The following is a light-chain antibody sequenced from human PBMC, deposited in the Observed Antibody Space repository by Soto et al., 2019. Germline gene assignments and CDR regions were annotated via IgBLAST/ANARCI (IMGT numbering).Light chain of an antibody. CDR2: GAS. Sequence: EIVMTQSPATLSVSPGERATLSCRASQSVSSNLAWYQQKPGQAPRLLIYGASGRATGIPDRFSGSGSGTDFTLTISSLEPEDFALYYCQQRNNWPPITFGQGTRLEI. CDR1: QSVSSN. V-gene: IGKV3-11*01. J-gene: IGKJ5*01. CDR3: QQRNNWPPIT.